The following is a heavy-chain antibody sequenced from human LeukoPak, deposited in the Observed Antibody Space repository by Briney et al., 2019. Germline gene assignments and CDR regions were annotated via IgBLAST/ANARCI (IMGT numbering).Heavy chain of an antibody. CDR1: GGSISSCY. CDR3: ARGRRVYCSSTSCPRYYYYMDV. V-gene: IGHV4-4*09. J-gene: IGHJ6*03. D-gene: IGHD2-2*01. Sequence: PSETLSLTCTVSGGSISSCYWSWIRQPPGKGLEWIGYIYTSGSTNYNPSLKSRVTISVDTSKNQFSLKLSSVTAADTAVYYCARGRRVYCSSTSCPRYYYYMDVWGKGTTVTVSS. CDR2: IYTSGST.